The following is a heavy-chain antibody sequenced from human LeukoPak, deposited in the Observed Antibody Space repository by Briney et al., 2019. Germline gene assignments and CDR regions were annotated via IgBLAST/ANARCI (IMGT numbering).Heavy chain of an antibody. V-gene: IGHV6-1*01. CDR3: VRGGFIAAAGLFDS. Sequence: SQTLSLTCAISGDSVSSNTGAWNWIRQSPSRGLEWLGRTYYRSKWYNDYAVSVESRITIDPDTSKNQFSLQLNSVTPEDTAVYYCVRGGFIAAAGLFDSWGQGTLVTVSS. J-gene: IGHJ4*02. CDR1: GDSVSSNTGA. D-gene: IGHD6-13*01. CDR2: TYYRSKWYN.